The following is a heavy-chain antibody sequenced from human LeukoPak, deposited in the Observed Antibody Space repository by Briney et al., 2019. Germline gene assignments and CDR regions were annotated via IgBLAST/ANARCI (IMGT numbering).Heavy chain of an antibody. Sequence: ASVKVSCKASGGTFSSYAISWVRQAPGQGLEWMGGIIPIFGTANYAQKFQGRVTITADESTSTAYMELSSLRSEDTAVYYCARGTRRSRGIAMAGTGLWHWFDPWGQGTLVTVSS. CDR1: GGTFSSYA. J-gene: IGHJ5*02. CDR2: IIPIFGTA. D-gene: IGHD6-19*01. CDR3: ARGTRRSRGIAMAGTGLWHWFDP. V-gene: IGHV1-69*01.